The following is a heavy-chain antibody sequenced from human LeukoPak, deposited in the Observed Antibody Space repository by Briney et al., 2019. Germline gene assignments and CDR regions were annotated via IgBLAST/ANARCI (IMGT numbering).Heavy chain of an antibody. V-gene: IGHV3-30*18. D-gene: IGHD3-16*01. CDR1: GFTFSSYG. J-gene: IGHJ5*02. CDR3: AKDYVSAGRGSWFDP. CDR2: ISYDGSNK. Sequence: GGSLRLSCAASGFTFSSYGMHWVRQAPGKGLEWVAVISYDGSNKYYADSVKGRFTISRDNSKNTLYLQMNSLRAEDTAVYYCAKDYVSAGRGSWFDPWGQGTLVTVSS.